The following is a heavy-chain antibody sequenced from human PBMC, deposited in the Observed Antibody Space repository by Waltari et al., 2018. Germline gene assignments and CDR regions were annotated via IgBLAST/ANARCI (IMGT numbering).Heavy chain of an antibody. J-gene: IGHJ4*02. Sequence: EVQLLESGGGLVQPGGSLRLSCAASGFTFSSYAMSWVRQAPGKGLEWVSAISGSGGSTYYADTVKCRFTISRDNSKKTLYRQMNSLRAEDTAVYYCATPVDIAMVETFDYWGQGTLVTVSS. V-gene: IGHV3-23*01. CDR3: ATPVDIAMVETFDY. CDR2: ISGSGGST. D-gene: IGHD5-18*01. CDR1: GFTFSSYA.